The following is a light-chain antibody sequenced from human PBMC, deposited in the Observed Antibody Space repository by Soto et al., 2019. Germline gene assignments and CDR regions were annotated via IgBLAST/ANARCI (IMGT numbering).Light chain of an antibody. CDR1: SSDVGGYNY. CDR2: DVS. V-gene: IGLV2-14*01. CDR3: SSYTSSSTPFYV. Sequence: QSVVTQPASVSGSPGQSINIYCTGTSSDVGGYNYVSWYQQHPGKAPKLMIYDVSNRPSGVSNRFSGSKSGNTASLTISGLQAEDEADYYCSSYTSSSTPFYVFGTGTRSPS. J-gene: IGLJ1*01.